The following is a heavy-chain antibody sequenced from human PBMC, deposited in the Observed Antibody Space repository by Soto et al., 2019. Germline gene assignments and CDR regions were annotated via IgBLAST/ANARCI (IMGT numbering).Heavy chain of an antibody. J-gene: IGHJ4*02. CDR2: MNPNTGNT. Sequence: ASVKVSCKSSGYTFTDYDINWVRQAPGQGLEWMGWMNPNTGNTRYAQHFQGRLTMTRDTSISTAFMELRNLRSEDTAFYYCARGKLATLTDFWGQGXLVTVYS. CDR3: ARGKLATLTDF. D-gene: IGHD5-12*01. CDR1: GYTFTDYD. V-gene: IGHV1-8*01.